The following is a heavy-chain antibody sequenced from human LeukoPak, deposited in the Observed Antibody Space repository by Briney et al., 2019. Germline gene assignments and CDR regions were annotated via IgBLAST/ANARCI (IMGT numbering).Heavy chain of an antibody. CDR2: IWYDGSNK. D-gene: IGHD3-22*01. J-gene: IGHJ4*02. CDR3: ARDSLPYYDSSGYRLTPFDY. V-gene: IGHV3-33*01. Sequence: PGGSLRLSCAASGFTFSSYGMHWVRQAPGKGLEWVAVIWYDGSNKYHADSVKGRFTISRDNSKNTLYLQMNSLRAEDTAVYYCARDSLPYYDSSGYRLTPFDYWGQGTLVTVSS. CDR1: GFTFSSYG.